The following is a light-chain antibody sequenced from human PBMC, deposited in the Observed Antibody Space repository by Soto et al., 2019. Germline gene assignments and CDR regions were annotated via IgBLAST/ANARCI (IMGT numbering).Light chain of an antibody. CDR2: EVS. V-gene: IGLV2-14*03. J-gene: IGLJ3*02. CDR3: SSYTSSSTWL. Sequence: QSVLTQPASVSGSPGQSITISCTGTSSDVGAYNYVSWYQQHPGKAPKLMIYEVSNRPSGVSNRFSGSKSANTASLTISGPQAGDEADYYCSSYTSSSTWLFGGGTKLTVL. CDR1: SSDVGAYNY.